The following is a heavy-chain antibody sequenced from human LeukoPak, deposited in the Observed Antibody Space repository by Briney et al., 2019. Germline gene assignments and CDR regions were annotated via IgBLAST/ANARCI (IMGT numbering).Heavy chain of an antibody. CDR2: INYGGTT. CDR3: ARVSSDSRGWYAFDY. CDR1: GGSISSSNYF. V-gene: IGHV4-39*07. J-gene: IGHJ4*02. D-gene: IGHD6-19*01. Sequence: PSETLSLTCTVSGGSISSSNYFWSWIRQPPGQELEWIASINYGGTTYYNPSLKSRVTISVDTSKNQFSLKLSSVTAADTAVYYCARVSSDSRGWYAFDYWGQGILVTVSS.